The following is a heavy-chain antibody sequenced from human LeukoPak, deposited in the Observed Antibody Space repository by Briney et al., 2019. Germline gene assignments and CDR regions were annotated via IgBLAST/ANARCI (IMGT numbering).Heavy chain of an antibody. D-gene: IGHD3-22*01. V-gene: IGHV4-39*07. J-gene: IGHJ4*02. CDR3: ARDVHYYDSSGYDY. CDR2: IYYSGST. Sequence: SETLSLTCTVSGASISSSSYYWGWIRQPPGKGLEWIGSIYYSGSTYYNPSLKSRVTISVDTSKNQFSLKLSSVTAADTAVYYCARDVHYYDSSGYDYWGQGTLVTVSS. CDR1: GASISSSSYY.